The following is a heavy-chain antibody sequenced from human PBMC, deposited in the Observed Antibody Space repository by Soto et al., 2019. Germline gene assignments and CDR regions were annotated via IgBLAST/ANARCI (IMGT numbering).Heavy chain of an antibody. V-gene: IGHV1-8*01. CDR1: GYTFMEFD. CDR3: ARGNPFNYAGFDV. CDR2: MTAKSGDT. Sequence: QAHLEQSGSALKRPGSSVKVSCKASGYTFMEFDINWLRQASGQGPEGMGWMTAKSGDTFFAQRFQGKFNMTWDTSLSTAYMEVGSLTSDDTAIYYCARGNPFNYAGFDVWGQGTKVAVSS. J-gene: IGHJ6*02. D-gene: IGHD3-16*01.